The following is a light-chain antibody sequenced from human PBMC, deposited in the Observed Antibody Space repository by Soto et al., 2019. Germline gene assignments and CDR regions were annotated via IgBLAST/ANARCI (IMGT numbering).Light chain of an antibody. CDR1: QSVSSNY. CDR3: QQYSYSPRT. CDR2: GAS. V-gene: IGKV3-20*01. Sequence: EIVLTQSPGTLSLSPGERATLSCRASQSVSSNYLAWYQQKPGQAPRLLIYGASRRATGTPDRFSGSGSGTDFTLTISRLEPEDFAVYYCQQYSYSPRTFGGGTKVEVK. J-gene: IGKJ4*01.